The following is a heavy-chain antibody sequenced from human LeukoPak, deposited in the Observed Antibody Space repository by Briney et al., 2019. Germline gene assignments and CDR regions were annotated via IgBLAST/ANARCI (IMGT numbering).Heavy chain of an antibody. CDR3: AKCRFRWFGELLYRPRYYGMDV. Sequence: PGGSLRLSCAASGFTFSSYGMHWVRQAPGKGLEWVAVISYDGSNKYYADSVKGRFTISRDNSKNTLYLQMNSLRAEDTAVYYCAKCRFRWFGELLYRPRYYGMDVWGQGTTVTVSS. V-gene: IGHV3-30*18. D-gene: IGHD3-10*01. J-gene: IGHJ6*02. CDR1: GFTFSSYG. CDR2: ISYDGSNK.